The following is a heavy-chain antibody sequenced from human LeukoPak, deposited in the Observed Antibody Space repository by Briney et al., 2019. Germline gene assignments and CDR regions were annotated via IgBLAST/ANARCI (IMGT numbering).Heavy chain of an antibody. Sequence: SETLSLTCSVSNGSISRYYWNWIRQSPGKGLEWIGYVYNRGTTVYNPSLKSRVTISVDTSRSQFSLNLRSVTSADTAVYYCVRHTTSGWYQVVYWGQGTLVTVSS. CDR3: VRHTTSGWYQVVY. J-gene: IGHJ4*02. D-gene: IGHD6-19*01. V-gene: IGHV4-59*03. CDR1: NGSISRYY. CDR2: VYNRGTT.